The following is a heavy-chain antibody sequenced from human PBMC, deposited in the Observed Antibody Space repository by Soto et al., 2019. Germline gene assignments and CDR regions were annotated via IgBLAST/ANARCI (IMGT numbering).Heavy chain of an antibody. J-gene: IGHJ6*03. D-gene: IGHD2-2*01. CDR2: IYYSGST. CDR3: ARDERSVVVPAALYYMDV. V-gene: IGHV4-31*03. Sequence: PSVMLPVTYTVSDGYMIGVGCYCSCIRQHPGKGLEWIGYIYYSGSTYYNPSLKSRVTISVDTSKNQFSLKLSSVTAADTAVYYCARDERSVVVPAALYYMDVWGKETTVTVSS. CDR1: DGYMIGVGCY.